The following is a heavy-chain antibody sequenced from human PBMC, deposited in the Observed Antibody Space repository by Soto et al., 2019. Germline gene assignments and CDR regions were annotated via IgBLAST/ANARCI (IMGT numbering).Heavy chain of an antibody. CDR2: MNPKSGKT. Sequence: QVQLVQSGAEVKKPGASVKVSCKTSGYTFINYDINWVRQAPGKGLEWMGLMNPKSGKTGYAQKFQGRVSMTRDTSTSTAYMELNRLSSEDTATYYCSRTPGDYWGQGTLVTVSS. CDR1: GYTFINYD. D-gene: IGHD2-15*01. CDR3: SRTPGDY. J-gene: IGHJ4*02. V-gene: IGHV1-8*01.